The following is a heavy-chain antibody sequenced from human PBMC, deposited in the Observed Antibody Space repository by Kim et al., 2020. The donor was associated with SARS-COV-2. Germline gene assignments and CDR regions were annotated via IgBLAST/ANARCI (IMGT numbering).Heavy chain of an antibody. Sequence: GGSLRLSCAASGFTFRNYGIHWVRQAPGKGLEWVAVIWFDGSKKYYADSVKGRFTISRDNSKNTLFLQMNSLRAEDTAVYYCARPFGMLVTAISRFDSWGQGTLVTVSS. V-gene: IGHV3-33*01. CDR2: IWFDGSKK. CDR1: GFTFRNYG. J-gene: IGHJ4*02. D-gene: IGHD2-21*02. CDR3: ARPFGMLVTAISRFDS.